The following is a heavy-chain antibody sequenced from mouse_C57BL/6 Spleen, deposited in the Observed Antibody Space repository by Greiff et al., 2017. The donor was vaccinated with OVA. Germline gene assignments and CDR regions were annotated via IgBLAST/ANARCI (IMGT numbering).Heavy chain of an antibody. V-gene: IGHV1-78*01. J-gene: IGHJ2*01. D-gene: IGHD1-1*01. Sequence: VQLQQSDAELVKPGASVKISCKVSGYTFTDHTIHWMKQRPEQGLEWIGYIYPRDGSTKYNEKFKGKATLTADKSSSTAYMQLNSLTSEDSAVYFCARGGLDTTVVATPDYWGQGTTLTVSS. CDR2: IYPRDGST. CDR3: ARGGLDTTVVATPDY. CDR1: GYTFTDHT.